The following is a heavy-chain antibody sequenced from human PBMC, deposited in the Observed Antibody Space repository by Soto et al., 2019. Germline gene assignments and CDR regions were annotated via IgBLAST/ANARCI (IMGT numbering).Heavy chain of an antibody. D-gene: IGHD3-10*01. CDR3: ARDSGYGXGNSVNHYLDY. Sequence: EVQLVESGGGLVQPGGSLRLSCAASGFNFNWYWMSWVRQAPGKGLEWLATIKTDASEKKYVDSVRGRFTMSRDNAKNSLYLQMDSLRGEDTAIXYCARDSGYGXGNSVNHYLDYWGHGTLVTVSS. CDR1: GFNFNWYW. J-gene: IGHJ4*01. V-gene: IGHV3-7*01. CDR2: IKTDASEK.